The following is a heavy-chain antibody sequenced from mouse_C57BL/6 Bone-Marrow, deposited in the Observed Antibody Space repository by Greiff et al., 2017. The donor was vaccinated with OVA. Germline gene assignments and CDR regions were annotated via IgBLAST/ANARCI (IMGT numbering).Heavy chain of an antibody. Sequence: VQLQQSGAELVRPGASVKLSCTASGFNIKDDYMHWVKQRPEQGLEWIGWIDPENGDTENASKFQGKATITADTSSNTAYLQLSSLTSEDTAVYYCTLHYYGSPYFDYWGQGTTLTVSS. V-gene: IGHV14-4*01. CDR2: IDPENGDT. J-gene: IGHJ2*01. CDR1: GFNIKDDY. CDR3: TLHYYGSPYFDY. D-gene: IGHD1-1*01.